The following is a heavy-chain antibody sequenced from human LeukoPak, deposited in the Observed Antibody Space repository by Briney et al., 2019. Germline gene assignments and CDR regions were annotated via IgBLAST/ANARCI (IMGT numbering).Heavy chain of an antibody. J-gene: IGHJ4*02. D-gene: IGHD6-19*01. CDR1: GFSLSTSGGG. CDR2: IYWNDDK. V-gene: IGHV2-5*01. CDR3: AHRDGYSSGWGFDY. Sequence: SGPTLVKPTQTLTLTWTFSGFSLSTSGGGVGWIRHPPGKALKWLALIYWNDDKRYSPSLKSRLTITKATYNNQVVLTITNMDPVDTATYYCAHRDGYSSGWGFDYWGQGTLVTVSS.